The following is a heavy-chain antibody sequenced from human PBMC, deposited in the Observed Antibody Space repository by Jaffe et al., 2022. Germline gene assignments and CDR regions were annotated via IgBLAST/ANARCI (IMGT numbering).Heavy chain of an antibody. CDR1: GYSISSGYY. V-gene: IGHV4-38-2*01. J-gene: IGHJ4*02. D-gene: IGHD4-17*01. CDR3: ARQEDGDYDY. Sequence: QVQLQESGPGLVKPSETLSLTCAVSGYSISSGYYWGWIRQPPGKGLEWIGSIYHSGSTYYNPSLKSRVTISVDTSKNQFSLKLSSVTAADTAVYYCARQEDGDYDYWGQGTLVTVSS. CDR2: IYHSGST.